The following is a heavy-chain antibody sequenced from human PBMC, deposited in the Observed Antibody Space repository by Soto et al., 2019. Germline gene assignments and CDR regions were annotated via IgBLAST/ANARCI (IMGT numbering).Heavy chain of an antibody. V-gene: IGHV3-33*01. J-gene: IGHJ4*02. Sequence: QVQLVESGGGVVQPGRSLRLSCAASGFTFSSYGMHWVRQAPGKGLEWVAVIWYDGSNKYYADSVKGRFTISRDNSKNTLYLQMNSVRAEDTSVYYCARESSGSYGSGEDCFDYWGQGTLVTVSS. CDR3: ARESSGSYGSGEDCFDY. CDR1: GFTFSSYG. CDR2: IWYDGSNK. D-gene: IGHD1-26*01.